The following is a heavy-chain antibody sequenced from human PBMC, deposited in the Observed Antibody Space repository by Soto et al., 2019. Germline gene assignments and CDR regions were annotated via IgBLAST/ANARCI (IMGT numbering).Heavy chain of an antibody. V-gene: IGHV3-21*01. J-gene: IGHJ6*02. CDR3: ARRFITMVRGFSNYYYGIEL. Sequence: PGGSLRLSCAASGFTFSSYSMNWVRQAPGKGLEWVSSISSSSSYIYYADSVKGRFTISRDNAKNTLYLQMNSLRAEDTAVYYCARRFITMVRGFSNYYYGIELWGQGTTVTVPS. CDR1: GFTFSSYS. CDR2: ISSSSSYI. D-gene: IGHD3-10*01.